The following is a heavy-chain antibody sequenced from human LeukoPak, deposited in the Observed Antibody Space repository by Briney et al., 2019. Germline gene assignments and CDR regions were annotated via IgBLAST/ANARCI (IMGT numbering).Heavy chain of an antibody. V-gene: IGHV3-7*01. CDR1: GFMFSSNW. CDR2: IKEDGTET. Sequence: SGGSLRLSCAASGFMFSSNWMSWVRLAPGKGLEWVANIKEDGTETYYVDSVKGRFTISRDNAKNSLYLQMNSLRAEDTAVYYCARDRRGYSYGFDYWGQGTLVTVSS. D-gene: IGHD5-18*01. CDR3: ARDRRGYSYGFDY. J-gene: IGHJ4*02.